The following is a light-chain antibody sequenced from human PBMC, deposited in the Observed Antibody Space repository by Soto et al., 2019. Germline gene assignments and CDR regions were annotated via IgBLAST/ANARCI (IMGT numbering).Light chain of an antibody. CDR3: QQSYSTTIT. CDR2: AAS. CDR1: RDITDY. Sequence: DTQMTQSPSSLSASVGDRVAITCQASRDITDYLNWYQQQRGKAPKLXIYAASSLQSGVPSRFSGSGSGTDFTLTISSLQPEDFETYYCQQSYSTTITFGQGTRLEIK. J-gene: IGKJ5*01. V-gene: IGKV1-39*01.